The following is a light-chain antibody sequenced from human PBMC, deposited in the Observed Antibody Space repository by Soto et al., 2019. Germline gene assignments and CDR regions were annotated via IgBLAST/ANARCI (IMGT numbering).Light chain of an antibody. CDR3: QKYNSASYT. J-gene: IGKJ2*01. Sequence: DIQMTQSPSSLSASVGDRVTITCRASQGISNYLAWYQQKPGKVPKLLIYAASTLQSGVPSRFSGSGSGPDCTLTISSLQPEDVATYYCQKYNSASYTFGQGTKLEIK. CDR2: AAS. CDR1: QGISNY. V-gene: IGKV1-27*01.